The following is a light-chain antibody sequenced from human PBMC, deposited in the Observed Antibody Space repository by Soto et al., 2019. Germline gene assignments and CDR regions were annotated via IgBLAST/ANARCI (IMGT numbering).Light chain of an antibody. CDR3: QQRSNWHPST. Sequence: ETVLTQSPATLSLSPGERATLSCRASQSVSSYLAWYQQKPGQGPRLLIYDASNRATSIPPRFSGSGSGTDFTLTISSLEHEEFAIYYCQQRSNWHPSTFGQGTRLEIK. V-gene: IGKV3-11*01. CDR2: DAS. CDR1: QSVSSY. J-gene: IGKJ5*01.